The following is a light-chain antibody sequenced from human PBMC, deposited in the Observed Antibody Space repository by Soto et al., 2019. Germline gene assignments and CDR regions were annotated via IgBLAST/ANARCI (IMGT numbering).Light chain of an antibody. CDR1: QSISSW. V-gene: IGKV1-5*01. Sequence: DIQITQSPSTLSASVGDRVTITCRASQSISSWLAWYQQKPGKAPKLLIYDASSLESGVPSRFSGSGSGTEFTLTISSLQPDDFATYYCQQYNSFLTFGPGTKVDIK. CDR3: QQYNSFLT. CDR2: DAS. J-gene: IGKJ3*01.